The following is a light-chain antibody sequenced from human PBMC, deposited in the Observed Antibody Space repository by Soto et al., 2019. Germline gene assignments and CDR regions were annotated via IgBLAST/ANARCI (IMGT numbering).Light chain of an antibody. CDR2: GAS. Sequence: EIVMTQSPATLSVSPWERATLSCRASQSVSSNLAWYQQKPGQAPRLLIYGASTRATGIPARFSGSGSGTEFTLTISSLQPDDFATYYCQQYNSYSTFGQGTKGDIK. J-gene: IGKJ1*01. CDR3: QQYNSYST. CDR1: QSVSSN. V-gene: IGKV3-15*01.